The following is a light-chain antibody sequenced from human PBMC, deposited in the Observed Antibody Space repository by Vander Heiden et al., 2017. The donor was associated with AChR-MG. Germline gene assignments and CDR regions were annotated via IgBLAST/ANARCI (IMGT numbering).Light chain of an antibody. V-gene: IGKV1-33*01. Sequence: DIQMTQSPSSLSATVGDRVTITCQASHDITNFLNWYQQKPGKAPKLLIYDASNLETGVPSRFSGSGSGTDFTFTISSLHPEDLATYYCQQDDDLPWTFGHGTKVDIK. CDR3: QQDDDLPWT. CDR1: HDITNF. CDR2: DAS. J-gene: IGKJ3*01.